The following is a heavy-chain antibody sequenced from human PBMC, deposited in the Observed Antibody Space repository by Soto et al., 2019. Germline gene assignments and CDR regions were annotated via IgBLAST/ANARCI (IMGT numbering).Heavy chain of an antibody. D-gene: IGHD4-17*01. Sequence: PGGSLRLSCVASGFTADDYAMHWVRQAPGKGLEWVSGISSNSDTIDYADSVKGRFTISRDNAKNSLFLQMNSLRPEDTALYYCAKDMKWRGMTTIHYFDSWGQGT. CDR1: GFTADDYA. V-gene: IGHV3-9*02. CDR3: AKDMKWRGMTTIHYFDS. CDR2: ISSNSDTI. J-gene: IGHJ4*02.